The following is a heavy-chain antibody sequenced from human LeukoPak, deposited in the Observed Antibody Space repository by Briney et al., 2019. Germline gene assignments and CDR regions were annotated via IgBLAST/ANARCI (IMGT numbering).Heavy chain of an antibody. D-gene: IGHD3-16*02. CDR3: AFGGVIGPDY. CDR1: GGSFSGYY. J-gene: IGHJ4*02. V-gene: IGHV4-34*01. CDR2: INHSGST. Sequence: SETLSRTCAVYGGSFSGYYWSWIRQPPGKGLEWIGEINHSGSTNYNPSLKSRVTISVDTSKIQFSLKLSSVTAADTAVYYCAFGGVIGPDYWGQGTLVTVSS.